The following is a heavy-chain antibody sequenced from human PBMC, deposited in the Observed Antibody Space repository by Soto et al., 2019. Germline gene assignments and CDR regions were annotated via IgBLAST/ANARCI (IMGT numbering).Heavy chain of an antibody. V-gene: IGHV4-61*01. D-gene: IGHD2-8*01. Sequence: PSETLSLTCTVSGGSVSSGSYYWSWIRQPPGQGLEWIGYIYRSGTTNYNPSLKSRVTISVDTSKSQFSLNLNSVTASDTAVYFCVSQRTSVLTQAYFDYWGPGALVTVSS. J-gene: IGHJ4*02. CDR2: IYRSGTT. CDR1: GGSVSSGSYY. CDR3: VSQRTSVLTQAYFDY.